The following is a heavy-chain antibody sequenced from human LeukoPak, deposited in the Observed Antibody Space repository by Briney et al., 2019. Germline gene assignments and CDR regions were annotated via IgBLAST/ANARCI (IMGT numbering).Heavy chain of an antibody. J-gene: IGHJ4*02. Sequence: PSETLSLTCTVSGGSKSPCYWSWIRQPPGKGLEWIGYIYYSGSTNYNPSLKSRVTISVDTSKNQFSLKLSSVTAADTAVYYCARRTSPLDSCGQGTLVTVSS. CDR2: IYYSGST. V-gene: IGHV4-59*08. D-gene: IGHD1-1*01. CDR1: GGSKSPCY. CDR3: ARRTSPLDS.